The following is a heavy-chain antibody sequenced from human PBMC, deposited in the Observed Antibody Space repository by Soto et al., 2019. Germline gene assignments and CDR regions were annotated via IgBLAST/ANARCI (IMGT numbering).Heavy chain of an antibody. J-gene: IGHJ6*02. CDR1: GGSISSYY. V-gene: IGHV4-4*07. Sequence: QVQLQESGPGLVKPSETLSLTCTVSGGSISSYYWSWIRQPAGKGLEWIGRISTTETTNYNPSRKSRVSMSLDTSKSQVSLKLSSVTAADAAVYYCAGNIAAAGRRYYGMDVWGQGTTVTVSS. CDR2: ISTTETT. CDR3: AGNIAAAGRRYYGMDV. D-gene: IGHD6-13*01.